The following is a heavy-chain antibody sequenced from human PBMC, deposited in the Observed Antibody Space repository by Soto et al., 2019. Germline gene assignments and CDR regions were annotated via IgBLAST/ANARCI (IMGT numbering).Heavy chain of an antibody. V-gene: IGHV1-69*13. J-gene: IGHJ4*01. D-gene: IGHD2-15*01. Sequence: SVKVSCKASGGSFSSYAISWVRQAPGQGLEWMGGIIPIFGTANYAQKFQGRVTITADESTSTAYMELSSLRSEDTAVYYCARESRYCSRGNYFRVYWGQGTLVTVSA. CDR3: ARESRYCSRGNYFRVY. CDR1: GGSFSSYA. CDR2: IIPIFGTA.